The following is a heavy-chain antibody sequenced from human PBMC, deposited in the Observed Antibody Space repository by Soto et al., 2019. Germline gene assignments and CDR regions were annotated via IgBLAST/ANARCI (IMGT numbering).Heavy chain of an antibody. V-gene: IGHV3-23*01. Sequence: GGSLRLYCAASGFSFSNYAMNWVRQAPGKWLEWVSTISGRGAGTYYADSVKGRFTISRDNSKNTLYLQMSGLRAEATGLYSCAQVNHFDSSGYFHFDHWAQGTLVTVSS. CDR2: ISGRGAGT. J-gene: IGHJ4*02. D-gene: IGHD3-22*01. CDR1: GFSFSNYA. CDR3: AQVNHFDSSGYFHFDH.